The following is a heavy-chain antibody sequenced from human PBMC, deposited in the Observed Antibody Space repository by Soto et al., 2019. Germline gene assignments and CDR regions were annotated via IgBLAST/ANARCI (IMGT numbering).Heavy chain of an antibody. V-gene: IGHV3-74*01. CDR3: AKMEYSSSGYYCMDV. Sequence: PGGSLRLSCAASGFTFSLYWMHWVRQVPGKGLVWVSRINSDGASPRFADSVKGRFTISRDNAKNTVYLEMNSLRAEDTAVYYCAKMEYSSSGYYCMDVWGQGTTVTVSS. D-gene: IGHD6-6*01. CDR2: INSDGASP. J-gene: IGHJ6*02. CDR1: GFTFSLYW.